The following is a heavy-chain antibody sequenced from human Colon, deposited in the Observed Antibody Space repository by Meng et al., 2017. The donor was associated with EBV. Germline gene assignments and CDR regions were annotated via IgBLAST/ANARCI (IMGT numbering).Heavy chain of an antibody. CDR1: GGSMSSGNYY. CDR3: ASFDHIPRRNYFDY. Sequence: QGQLPASGPGLVEPSPTLSLTCTVSGGSMSSGNYYWSWIRQPPGKGLEWIGYIHHSGSAYYNPSLKSRVSISVDTSKNQFSLNLNSMTAADTAVYYCASFDHIPRRNYFDYWGQGTLVTVSS. V-gene: IGHV4-30-4*01. J-gene: IGHJ4*02. D-gene: IGHD2-21*01. CDR2: IHHSGSA.